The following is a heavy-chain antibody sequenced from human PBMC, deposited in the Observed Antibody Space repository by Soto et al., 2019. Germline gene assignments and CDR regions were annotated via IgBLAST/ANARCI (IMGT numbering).Heavy chain of an antibody. Sequence: GGSLRLSCAASGFTFSSYAMSWFRQAPGKGLEWVSAIRGSDGSTYYADSVKGRFTISRDNSKNTLFLQMNSLRAEDTAIYYCAKQSGYTSGWPFDYWGQGTLVTVSS. J-gene: IGHJ4*02. CDR1: GFTFSSYA. CDR3: AKQSGYTSGWPFDY. CDR2: IRGSDGST. V-gene: IGHV3-23*01. D-gene: IGHD6-19*01.